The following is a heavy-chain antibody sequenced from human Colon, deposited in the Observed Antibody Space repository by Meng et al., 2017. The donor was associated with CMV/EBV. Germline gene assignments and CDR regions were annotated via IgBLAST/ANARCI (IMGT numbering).Heavy chain of an antibody. CDR3: AGVAYDYGDRHFAY. V-gene: IGHV3-53*01. D-gene: IGHD4-17*01. CDR2: IYSGGNT. CDR1: GFTVSSNY. Sequence: GGSLRLSCAASGFTVSSNYMSWVRQAPGKGLEWVSVIYSGGNTYYADSVKGRFTISRDNAKTSLYLEMNNLRGEDTGVYYCAGVAYDYGDRHFAYWGQGALVTVSS. J-gene: IGHJ4*02.